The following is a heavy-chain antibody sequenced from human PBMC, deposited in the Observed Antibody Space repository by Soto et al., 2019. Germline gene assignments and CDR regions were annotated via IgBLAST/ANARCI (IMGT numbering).Heavy chain of an antibody. CDR1: GYKFTTYW. Sequence: GESLKISCKGSGYKFTTYWIGWVRQMPGKGLEWMAIIYPDDSDSRYSPSFQGQVTISADKSISTAYLQWSSLKASDTAIYYCVATYGDYLDYWGQGTLVTVS. V-gene: IGHV5-51*01. CDR2: IYPDDSDS. D-gene: IGHD4-17*01. J-gene: IGHJ4*02. CDR3: VATYGDYLDY.